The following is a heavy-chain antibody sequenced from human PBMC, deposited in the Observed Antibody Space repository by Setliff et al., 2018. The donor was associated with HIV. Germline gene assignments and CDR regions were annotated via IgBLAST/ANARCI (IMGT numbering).Heavy chain of an antibody. CDR1: GVSTSHNNYW. J-gene: IGHJ4*02. D-gene: IGHD3-3*01. Sequence: PSETLSLTCAVSGVSTSHNNYWWSWVRQPPGKGLEWIGEAYHRGNTNYNPSLKSRVTMSVDKSLNQVSLKLSSVTAADTAVYFCARLDGFSKNFDFWGQGTLVTVSS. CDR3: ARLDGFSKNFDF. V-gene: IGHV4-4*02. CDR2: AYHRGNT.